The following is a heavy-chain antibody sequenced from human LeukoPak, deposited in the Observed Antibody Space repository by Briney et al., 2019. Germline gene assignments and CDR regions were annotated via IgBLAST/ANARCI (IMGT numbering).Heavy chain of an antibody. J-gene: IGHJ4*02. Sequence: GGSLRLSCEASGFTFTGNTMHWFRQAPGKGLEWVSYITSSSSAIYYAESVKGRFTISRDNAKNSLYLQMNSLRAEDTAVYYCARDVAAIAFDYWGQGTLVTVSS. CDR2: ITSSSSAI. CDR1: GFTFTGNT. V-gene: IGHV3-48*01. D-gene: IGHD2-15*01. CDR3: ARDVAAIAFDY.